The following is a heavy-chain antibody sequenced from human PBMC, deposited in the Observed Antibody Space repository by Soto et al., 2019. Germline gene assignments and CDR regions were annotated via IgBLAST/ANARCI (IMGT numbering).Heavy chain of an antibody. D-gene: IGHD5-12*01. V-gene: IGHV4-39*01. Sequence: QLQLQESGPGLVKPSETLSLTCTVSGASISSSPYCWAWIRQPPGKGLEWIGSNYYSGNTYYNPSLKSRVTISADTSKNQCSLNLRSVTATDTAVYYCARQREDGYNARLGYWGQGVLVTVSS. J-gene: IGHJ4*02. CDR1: GASISSSPYC. CDR3: ARQREDGYNARLGY. CDR2: NYYSGNT.